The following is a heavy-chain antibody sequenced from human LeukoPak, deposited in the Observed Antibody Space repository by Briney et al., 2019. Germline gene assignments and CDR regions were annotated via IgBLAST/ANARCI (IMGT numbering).Heavy chain of an antibody. CDR3: ARDISSSGYYYPYDY. V-gene: IGHV1-2*02. CDR2: INPNSGGT. J-gene: IGHJ4*02. Sequence: ASVKVSCKASGYTFTCYYMHWVRQAPGQGLEWMGWINPNSGGTNYAQKFQGRVTMTRDTSISTAYMELSRLRSDDTAVYYCARDISSSGYYYPYDYWGQGTLVTVSS. CDR1: GYTFTCYY. D-gene: IGHD3-22*01.